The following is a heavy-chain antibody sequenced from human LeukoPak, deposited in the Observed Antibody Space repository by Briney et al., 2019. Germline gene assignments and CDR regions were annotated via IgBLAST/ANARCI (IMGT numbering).Heavy chain of an antibody. Sequence: PSETLSLTCTVSRGSVSSSSYYWGWIRQPPGKGLEWIGSIYYNEYTYYNPSLKSRVTISVDTSKNQFSLKLSSVTAADTAVYYCARQEYSGNYYGLSWFDPWGPGTLVTVSS. CDR2: IYYNEYT. D-gene: IGHD1-26*01. V-gene: IGHV4-39*01. J-gene: IGHJ5*02. CDR1: RGSVSSSSYY. CDR3: ARQEYSGNYYGLSWFDP.